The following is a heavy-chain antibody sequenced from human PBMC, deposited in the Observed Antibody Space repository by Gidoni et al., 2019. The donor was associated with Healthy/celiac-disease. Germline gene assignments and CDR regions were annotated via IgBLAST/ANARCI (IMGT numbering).Heavy chain of an antibody. D-gene: IGHD3-16*01. V-gene: IGHV3-9*01. J-gene: IGHJ5*02. Sequence: EVQLVESGGGLVQPGRSLRLSCAASGLPFDDYATHCVRPAPGKGLEWVSGISWNSGSIGYADTVKGRFTISRDNAKNSLYLQMNRLRAEDTALYYCAKDIESRVWDGWFDPWGQGTLVTVSS. CDR3: AKDIESRVWDGWFDP. CDR1: GLPFDDYA. CDR2: ISWNSGSI.